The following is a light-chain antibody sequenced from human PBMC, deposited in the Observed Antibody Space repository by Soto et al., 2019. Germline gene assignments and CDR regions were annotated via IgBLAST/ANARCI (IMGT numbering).Light chain of an antibody. J-gene: IGKJ1*01. V-gene: IGKV3-20*01. Sequence: EIVLTQSPGTLSLSPGERATLSCRASQSVSSNYLAWYQQKPGQAPRFLIYGASSRASGIPDRFSGSGSGTAFTLTISRLEPENFAIYYWHQYGSLPPWTFGQGTKVEIK. CDR2: GAS. CDR1: QSVSSNY. CDR3: HQYGSLPPWT.